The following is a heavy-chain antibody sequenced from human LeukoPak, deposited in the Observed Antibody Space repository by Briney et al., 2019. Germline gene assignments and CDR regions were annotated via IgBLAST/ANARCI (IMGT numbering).Heavy chain of an antibody. CDR1: AFTFSSYG. Sequence: GGSLRLSCAASAFTFSSYGMHWVRQAPGKGLEWVSAISGSGGSTYYADSVKGRFTISRDNSKNTLYLQMNSLRAEDTAVYYCAKDGSGSFDYWGQGTLVTVSS. V-gene: IGHV3-NL1*01. CDR2: ISGSGGST. CDR3: AKDGSGSFDY. J-gene: IGHJ4*02. D-gene: IGHD3-22*01.